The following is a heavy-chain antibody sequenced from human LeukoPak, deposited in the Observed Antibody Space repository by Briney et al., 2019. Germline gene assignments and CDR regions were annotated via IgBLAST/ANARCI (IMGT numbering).Heavy chain of an antibody. Sequence: LAGGSLRLSCAASGFIFSNYAMSWVRQAPGMRLEWVSAIGGRDGGTYYADSVKGRFTVSRDDPKNTLYLQMNALRVEGTAVYYCAKWGDYDILTGYYDSEYWGHGTLVTVSS. CDR2: IGGRDGGT. J-gene: IGHJ4*01. D-gene: IGHD3-9*01. V-gene: IGHV3-23*01. CDR1: GFIFSNYA. CDR3: AKWGDYDILTGYYDSEY.